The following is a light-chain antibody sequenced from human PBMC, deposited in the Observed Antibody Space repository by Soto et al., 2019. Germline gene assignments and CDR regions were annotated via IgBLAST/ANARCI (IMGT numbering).Light chain of an antibody. CDR2: GAS. CDR3: QKYGRSPPFT. CDR1: QTVSSTY. Sequence: EIVLTQSPGTLSLSPGERATLSCRASQTVSSTYIAWYQQSPGQPPRLLIYGASSRATGIPERFSGSGSGTDFTLTISRLEPEDFAVYFCQKYGRSPPFTFGQGTTVEIK. J-gene: IGKJ2*01. V-gene: IGKV3-20*01.